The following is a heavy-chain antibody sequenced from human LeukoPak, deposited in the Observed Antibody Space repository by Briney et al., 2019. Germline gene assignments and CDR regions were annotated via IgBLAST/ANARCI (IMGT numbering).Heavy chain of an antibody. D-gene: IGHD6-13*01. CDR2: ISYDGSNK. V-gene: IGHV3-30-3*01. J-gene: IGHJ4*02. Sequence: GGSLRLFCAASGFTFSSYAMHWVRQAPGKGLEWVAVISYDGSNKYYADSVKGRFTISRDNSESTLYPQMDSLRGDDAAVYYCAKAVGRISWSFDYWGQGALVTVSS. CDR1: GFTFSSYA. CDR3: AKAVGRISWSFDY.